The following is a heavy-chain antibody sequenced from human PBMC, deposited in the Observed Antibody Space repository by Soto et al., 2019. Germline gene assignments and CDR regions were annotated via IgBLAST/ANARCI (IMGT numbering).Heavy chain of an antibody. V-gene: IGHV3-21*01. Sequence: SLRLSCAASGFTFSSYSMNWVRQAPGKGLEWVSSISSSSSYIYYADSVKGRFTISRDNAKNSLYLQMNSLRAEDTAVYYCATIRFLEWLLDYWGQGTLVTVSS. D-gene: IGHD3-3*01. J-gene: IGHJ4*02. CDR1: GFTFSSYS. CDR3: ATIRFLEWLLDY. CDR2: ISSSSSYI.